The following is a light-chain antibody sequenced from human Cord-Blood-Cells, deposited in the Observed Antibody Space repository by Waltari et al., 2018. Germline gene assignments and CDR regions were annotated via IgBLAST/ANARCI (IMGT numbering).Light chain of an antibody. CDR3: SSYAGSNNLV. V-gene: IGLV2-8*01. J-gene: IGLJ3*02. CDR2: EVS. Sequence: QSALTQPPSASGSPGQSVTISCTGTSSDVGGYNYLPWYQQHPGKAPILMIYEVSKRPSGVPDRFSGSKSGNTASLTVSGLQAEDEADYYCSSYAGSNNLVFGGGTKLTVL. CDR1: SSDVGGYNY.